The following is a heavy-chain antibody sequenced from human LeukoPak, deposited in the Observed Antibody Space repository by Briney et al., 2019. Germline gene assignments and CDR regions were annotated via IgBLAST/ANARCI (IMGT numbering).Heavy chain of an antibody. CDR2: IYSGGST. Sequence: GGSLRLSCAASGFTFSTYWMHWVRQAPGKGLEWVSVIYSGGSTYYADSVKGRFTISRDNSKNTLYLQMNSLRAEDTAVYYCARCGPYYFDYWGQGTLVTVSS. CDR3: ARCGPYYFDY. V-gene: IGHV3-53*01. CDR1: GFTFSTYW. D-gene: IGHD2-21*01. J-gene: IGHJ4*02.